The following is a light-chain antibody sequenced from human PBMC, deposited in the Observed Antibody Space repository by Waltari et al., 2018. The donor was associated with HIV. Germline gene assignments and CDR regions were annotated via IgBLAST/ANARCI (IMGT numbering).Light chain of an antibody. CDR2: AAS. J-gene: IGKJ4*01. CDR3: QEYYSAPLT. V-gene: IGKV1-27*01. Sequence: EIQMTQSPSSLSVSVGDRVTITCRASQGIYKYVRWYQQNPGKVPKLLIFAASTLQYGVPSRFSGSGSGTDFTLTITSLQPEDVASYYCQEYYSAPLTFGGGTKVEI. CDR1: QGIYKY.